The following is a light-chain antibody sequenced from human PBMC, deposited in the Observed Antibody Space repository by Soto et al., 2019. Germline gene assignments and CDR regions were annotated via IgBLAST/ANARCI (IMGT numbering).Light chain of an antibody. CDR3: SSYTSTNTPVV. CDR2: EVT. CDR1: SSDVGGYNY. Sequence: QSALTQPPSASGSPGQSVTISCTGTSSDVGGYNYVSWYQQYPGKAPKLLTYEVTNRPSGVSNRFSGSKSGNVASLTISGLQAEDEADYYCSSYTSTNTPVVFGRGTKVTVL. J-gene: IGLJ2*01. V-gene: IGLV2-14*01.